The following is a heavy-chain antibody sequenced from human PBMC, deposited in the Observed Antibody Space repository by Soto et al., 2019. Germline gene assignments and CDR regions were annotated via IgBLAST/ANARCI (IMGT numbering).Heavy chain of an antibody. Sequence: PGGSLRLSCAASGFTFADYAMHWVRQAPGKGLEWVSGISWNSGSIGYADSVKGRFTISRDNAKNSLYLQMNSLRAEDTALYYCAKDITMVRGVTFDYWGQGTLVTVSS. D-gene: IGHD3-10*01. CDR3: AKDITMVRGVTFDY. J-gene: IGHJ4*02. V-gene: IGHV3-9*01. CDR2: ISWNSGSI. CDR1: GFTFADYA.